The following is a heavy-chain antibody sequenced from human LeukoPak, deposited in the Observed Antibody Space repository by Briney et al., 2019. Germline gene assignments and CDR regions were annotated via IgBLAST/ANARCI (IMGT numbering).Heavy chain of an antibody. CDR3: ARLYATSWGFFDP. V-gene: IGHV3-30*02. J-gene: IGHJ2*01. CDR2: IRNDGKTQ. D-gene: IGHD2-2*01. CDR1: GFTFKSYG. Sequence: GGSLRLSCAASGFTFKSYGLHWVRRAPGKGLEWVAFIRNDGKTQYYADSVKGRFTISRDNSRNTMFLQMNNLRPEDTAVYYCARLYATSWGFFDPWGRGTLVTVSS.